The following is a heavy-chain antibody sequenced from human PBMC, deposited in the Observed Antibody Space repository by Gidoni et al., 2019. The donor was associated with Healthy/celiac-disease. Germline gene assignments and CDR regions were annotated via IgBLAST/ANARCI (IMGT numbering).Heavy chain of an antibody. CDR3: AQDRSVRWYYGSGPYFVY. J-gene: IGHJ4*02. CDR2: ISWDGGST. V-gene: IGHV3-43*01. D-gene: IGHD3-10*01. Sequence: EVQLGESGGVVVQPGGSLRLSCAASGFTFDDYTMHWVRQAPGKGLDWVSLISWDGGSTYYADSVKGRFTISRDNSKNSLYLQMNSLRTEDTTLYYCAQDRSVRWYYGSGPYFVYWGQGTLFTVSS. CDR1: GFTFDDYT.